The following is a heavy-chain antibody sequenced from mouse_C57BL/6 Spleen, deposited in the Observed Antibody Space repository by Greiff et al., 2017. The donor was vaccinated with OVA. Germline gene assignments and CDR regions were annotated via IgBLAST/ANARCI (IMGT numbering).Heavy chain of an antibody. J-gene: IGHJ4*01. Sequence: EVMLVESGGGLVKPGGSLKLSCAASGFTFSDYGMHWVRQAPEKGLEWVAYISSGSSTIYYADTVKGRFTISRDNAKNTLFLQMTSLRSEDTAMYDCADLCYDYDSYAMDYWGQGTSVTVSS. D-gene: IGHD2-4*01. V-gene: IGHV5-17*01. CDR1: GFTFSDYG. CDR2: ISSGSSTI. CDR3: ADLCYDYDSYAMDY.